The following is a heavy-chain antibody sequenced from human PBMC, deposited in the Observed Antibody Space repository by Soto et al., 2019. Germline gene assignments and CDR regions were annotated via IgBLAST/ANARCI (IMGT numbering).Heavy chain of an antibody. CDR1: GYTFTSYY. V-gene: IGHV1-46*01. Sequence: GASVKVSCKASGYTFTSYYMHWVRQAPGQGLEWMGIINPSGGSTSYAQKFQGRVTMTRDTSTSTVYMELSSLRSEDTAVYYCARGDVDTAMVRDNSYYYYGMDVWGQGTTVTVSS. CDR2: INPSGGST. D-gene: IGHD5-18*01. CDR3: ARGDVDTAMVRDNSYYYYGMDV. J-gene: IGHJ6*02.